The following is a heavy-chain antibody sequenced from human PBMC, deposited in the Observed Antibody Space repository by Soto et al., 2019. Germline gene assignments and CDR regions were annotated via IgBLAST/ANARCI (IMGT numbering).Heavy chain of an antibody. CDR2: INPNSGGT. Sequence: ASVKVSCKASGYTFTGYYMHWVRQAPGQGLEWMGWINPNSGGTNYAQKFQGRVTMTRDTSISTAYMELSRLRSDDTAVYYCAKAKESRTITGVFDYWGQGTLVTVSS. D-gene: IGHD7-27*01. V-gene: IGHV1-2*02. J-gene: IGHJ4*02. CDR1: GYTFTGYY. CDR3: AKAKESRTITGVFDY.